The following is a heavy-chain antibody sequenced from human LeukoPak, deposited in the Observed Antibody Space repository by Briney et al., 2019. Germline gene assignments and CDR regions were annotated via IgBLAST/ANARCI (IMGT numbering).Heavy chain of an antibody. Sequence: SETLSLTCAVSGGSISSSNWWSWVRQPPGKGLEWIGEIYHSVSTNYNPSLKSRVTTSVDKSKNQSSLKLSSVTAADTAVYSCAIDYGDYAKYFQHWGQGTLVTVSS. CDR3: AIDYGDYAKYFQH. J-gene: IGHJ1*01. CDR1: GGSISSSNW. CDR2: IYHSVST. D-gene: IGHD4-17*01. V-gene: IGHV4-4*02.